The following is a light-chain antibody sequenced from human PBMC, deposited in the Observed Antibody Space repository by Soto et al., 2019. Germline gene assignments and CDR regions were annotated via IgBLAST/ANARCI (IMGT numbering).Light chain of an antibody. J-gene: IGLJ1*01. CDR2: EVS. CDR3: SSYTSSSLA. Sequence: QSVLTQPASVSGSPGQSITVSCAGTSSDFGGYNYVPWYQHHPGKAPKLMIYEVSNRPSGVSNRFSGSKSGNTASLTISGLQAEDEADYYCSSYTSSSLAFGTGTKVTVL. V-gene: IGLV2-14*01. CDR1: SSDFGGYNY.